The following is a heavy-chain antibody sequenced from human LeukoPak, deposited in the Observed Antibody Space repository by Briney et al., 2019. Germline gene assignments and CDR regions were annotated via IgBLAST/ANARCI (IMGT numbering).Heavy chain of an antibody. V-gene: IGHV3-66*01. Sequence: PGGSLRLSCAASGLTVSSNYMSWVRQAPGKGLEWVSVIYNVGSTFYADSVKGRFTISRDSSKNTLFLQMNSLRAEDTAVYYCVNSVMVRGVIRPYWGQGALVTVSS. CDR3: VNSVMVRGVIRPY. J-gene: IGHJ4*02. D-gene: IGHD3-10*01. CDR1: GLTVSSNY. CDR2: IYNVGST.